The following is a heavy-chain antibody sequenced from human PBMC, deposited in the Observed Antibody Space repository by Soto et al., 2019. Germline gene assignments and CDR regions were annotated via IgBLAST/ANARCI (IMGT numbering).Heavy chain of an antibody. CDR1: GFTFSSYA. D-gene: IGHD3-10*01. J-gene: IGHJ6*02. V-gene: IGHV3-30-3*01. CDR3: ARNYYGSGSEGMDV. Sequence: GGSLRLSCAASGFTFSSYAMHWVRQAPGKGLEWVAVISYDGSNKYYADSVKGRFTISRDNSKNTLYLQMNSLRAEDTAVYYCARNYYGSGSEGMDVWGQGTTVTVSS. CDR2: ISYDGSNK.